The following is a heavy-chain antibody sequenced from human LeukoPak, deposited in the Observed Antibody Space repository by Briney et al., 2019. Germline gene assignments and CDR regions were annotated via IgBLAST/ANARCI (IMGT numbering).Heavy chain of an antibody. J-gene: IGHJ4*01. CDR3: ARDRDVDDFDS. CDR1: GYSISSGYY. V-gene: IGHV4-38-2*02. D-gene: IGHD2-15*01. Sequence: PSETLSLTCTVSGYSISSGYYWGWIRQPPGKGLEWIGNIYHSGSTYYNPSLKSRVTTSIDTSKNQLSLNLKSVTAADTAVYYCARDRDVDDFDSWGHGTLVTVSS. CDR2: IYHSGST.